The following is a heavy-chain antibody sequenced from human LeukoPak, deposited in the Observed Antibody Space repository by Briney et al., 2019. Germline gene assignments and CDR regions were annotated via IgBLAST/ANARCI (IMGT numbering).Heavy chain of an antibody. CDR3: AKASRNCSRTSCYEYFQH. CDR2: ISGSGGST. J-gene: IGHJ1*01. D-gene: IGHD2-2*01. CDR1: GFTFDSYA. Sequence: GGSLRLSCAASGFTFDSYAMSWVRQAPGKGLEWVSVISGSGGSTYYADSVKGRVTISRDNSKNTLYLQMNSLRAEDTAVYYCAKASRNCSRTSCYEYFQHWGQGALVTVSS. V-gene: IGHV3-23*01.